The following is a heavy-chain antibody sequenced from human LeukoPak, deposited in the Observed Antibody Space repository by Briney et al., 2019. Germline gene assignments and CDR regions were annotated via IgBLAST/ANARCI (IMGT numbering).Heavy chain of an antibody. CDR1: GDSISSGDYY. Sequence: SETLSLTCTVSGDSISSGDYYWSWIRQPAGKGLEWIGRISSSGSTNYNPSLKSRVTISVDTSKNQFSLKLSSVTAADTAVYYCARDKHYYYMDVWGKGTTVTISS. J-gene: IGHJ6*03. CDR3: ARDKHYYYMDV. CDR2: ISSSGST. V-gene: IGHV4-61*02.